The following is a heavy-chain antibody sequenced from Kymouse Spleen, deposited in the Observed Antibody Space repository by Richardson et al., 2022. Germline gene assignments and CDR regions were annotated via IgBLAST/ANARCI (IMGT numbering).Heavy chain of an antibody. CDR3: ARKASYYDFWSGNYYGMDV. J-gene: IGHJ6*02. Sequence: QVQLQESGPGLVKPSQTLSLTCTVSGGSISSGGYYWSWIRQHPGKGLEWIGYIYYSGSTYYNPSLKSRVTISVDTSKNQFSLKLSSVTAADTAVYYCARKASYYDFWSGNYYGMDVWGQGTTVTVSS. D-gene: IGHD3-3*01. CDR2: IYYSGST. CDR1: GGSISSGGYY. V-gene: IGHV4-31*03.